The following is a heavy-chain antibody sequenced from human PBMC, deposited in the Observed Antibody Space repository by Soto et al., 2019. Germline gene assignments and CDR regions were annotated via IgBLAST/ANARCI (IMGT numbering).Heavy chain of an antibody. CDR2: IYYSGST. Sequence: SETLSLTCTVSGGSISSYYWSWIRQPPGKGLEWIGYIYYSGSTSFNPSLKSRVTISVDTSKNQFSLKLSSVTAADTAVYYCARRHGPFDFWGQGTLVTVSS. V-gene: IGHV4-59*01. J-gene: IGHJ4*02. CDR3: ARRHGPFDF. CDR1: GGSISSYY.